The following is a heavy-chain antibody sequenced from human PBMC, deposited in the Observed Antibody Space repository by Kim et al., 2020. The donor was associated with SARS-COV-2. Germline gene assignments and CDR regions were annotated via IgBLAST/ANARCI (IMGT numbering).Heavy chain of an antibody. CDR3: ATQLYCSSTSCPTSGPI. Sequence: SETLSLTCTVSGGSISSSSYYWGWIRQPPGKGLEWIGSIYYSGSTYYNPSLKSRVTISVDTSKNQFSLKLSSVTAADTAVYYCATQLYCSSTSCPTSGPIWGQGTMVTVSS. J-gene: IGHJ3*02. V-gene: IGHV4-39*01. CDR1: GGSISSSSYY. D-gene: IGHD2-2*01. CDR2: IYYSGST.